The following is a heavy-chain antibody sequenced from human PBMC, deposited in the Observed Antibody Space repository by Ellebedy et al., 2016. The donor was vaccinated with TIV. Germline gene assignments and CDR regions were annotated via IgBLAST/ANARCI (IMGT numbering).Heavy chain of an antibody. J-gene: IGHJ4*02. CDR1: GGSIRSSSDY. V-gene: IGHV4-39*01. CDR3: ARLSGTYYNYIDY. D-gene: IGHD1-26*01. CDR2: MYYSGST. Sequence: MPSETLSLTCTVSGGSIRSSSDYWGWIRQPPGKGLEWIGSMYYSGSTHYNPSLKSRVTISVDTSKNQFSLKLSSVTAADTAVYYCARLSGTYYNYIDYWGQGTLVTVSS.